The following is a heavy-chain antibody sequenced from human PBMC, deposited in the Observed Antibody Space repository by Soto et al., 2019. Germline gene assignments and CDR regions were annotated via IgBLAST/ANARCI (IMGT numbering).Heavy chain of an antibody. CDR2: IYSSGTT. CDR1: GGSISSVTYY. D-gene: IGHD4-17*01. Sequence: SETLSLTCTVSGGSISSVTYYWSWIRQHPEKGLEWIGYIYSSGTTYYNPSLESRVTISVDTSKNQFSLNLTSVTAADTAVYYCARCYEYGDGNWFDPWGQGTLVTVS. V-gene: IGHV4-31*03. CDR3: ARCYEYGDGNWFDP. J-gene: IGHJ5*02.